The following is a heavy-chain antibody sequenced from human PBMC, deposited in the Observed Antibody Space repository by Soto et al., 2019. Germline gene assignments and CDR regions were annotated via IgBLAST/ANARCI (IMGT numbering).Heavy chain of an antibody. V-gene: IGHV3-30-3*01. CDR3: ARESMVRGVIITPFFGMDV. Sequence: GGSLRLSCAASGFTFSSYAMHWFRQAPGKGLEWVAVISYDGSNKYYADSVKGRFTISRDNSKNTLYLQMNSLRAEDTAVYYCARESMVRGVIITPFFGMDVWGQGTTVTVSS. J-gene: IGHJ6*02. CDR1: GFTFSSYA. CDR2: ISYDGSNK. D-gene: IGHD3-10*01.